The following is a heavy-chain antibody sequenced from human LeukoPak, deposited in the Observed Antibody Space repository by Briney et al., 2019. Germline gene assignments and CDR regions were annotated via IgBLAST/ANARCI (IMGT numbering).Heavy chain of an antibody. Sequence: SETLSLTCTVSGGSISSPTYYWAWIRQPPGKGLEWIRTIHCGSTYDNPSLKSRFTISVDTSKNQLSLKLSSVAAADTAVYYCARDLGGIYFDYWGQGTLVTVSS. CDR2: IHCGST. CDR3: ARDLGGIYFDY. D-gene: IGHD1-26*01. CDR1: GGSISSPTYY. J-gene: IGHJ4*02. V-gene: IGHV4-39*07.